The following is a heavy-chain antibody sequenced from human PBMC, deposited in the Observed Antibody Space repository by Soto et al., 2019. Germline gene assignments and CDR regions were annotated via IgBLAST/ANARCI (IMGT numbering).Heavy chain of an antibody. CDR3: SRDSGSGLYYYFALDV. Sequence: SETLSLTCAVSGDSISSSNWWTWVRQPPDKGLEWIGYSYQTVITNSNPSLKSRATISIDKSKNQFSLKLTSLAAAATPVYYFSRDSGSGLYYYFALDVWGQGTTVTVSS. V-gene: IGHV4-4*02. CDR1: GDSISSSNW. J-gene: IGHJ6*02. D-gene: IGHD6-25*01. CDR2: SYQTVIT.